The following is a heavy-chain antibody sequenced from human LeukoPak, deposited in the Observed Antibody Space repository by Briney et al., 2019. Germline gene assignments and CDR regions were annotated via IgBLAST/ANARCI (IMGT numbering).Heavy chain of an antibody. Sequence: GGSLRLSCAASGFTFDDYGMSWVRQAPGKGLEWVSGINWNGGSTGYADSVKGRFTISRDNAKNSLYLQMNSLRAEDTALYYCARLYCSGGSCYSDAFDIWGQGTMVTVSS. D-gene: IGHD2-15*01. CDR3: ARLYCSGGSCYSDAFDI. CDR2: INWNGGST. CDR1: GFTFDDYG. V-gene: IGHV3-20*04. J-gene: IGHJ3*02.